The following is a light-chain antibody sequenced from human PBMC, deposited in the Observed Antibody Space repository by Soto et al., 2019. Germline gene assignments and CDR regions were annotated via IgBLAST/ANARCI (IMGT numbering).Light chain of an antibody. J-gene: IGKJ1*01. CDR1: QSISSW. V-gene: IGKV1-5*03. CDR3: QQYNSYWT. Sequence: DIQMTQFPSTLSASVGDIVTITCRASQSISSWLAWYQQKPGKAPKLLIYKASSLESGVPSRFSGSGSGTEFTLTISSLQPDDFATYYCQQYNSYWTFGQGTRVEIK. CDR2: KAS.